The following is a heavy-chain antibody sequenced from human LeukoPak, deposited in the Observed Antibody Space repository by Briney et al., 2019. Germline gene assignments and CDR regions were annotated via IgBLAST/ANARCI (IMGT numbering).Heavy chain of an antibody. CDR2: ISTSSSYI. CDR1: GFTFSSYS. D-gene: IGHD3-16*01. Sequence: GGSLRLSCAASGFTFSSYSMNWVRRAPGKGLEWVSSISTSSSYIYYADSVKGRFTLARDNAKNSLYLQMNSLRAEDTAVYYCARAVYAGRKKYYFGYWGQGTLVTVSS. CDR3: ARAVYAGRKKYYFGY. V-gene: IGHV3-21*01. J-gene: IGHJ4*02.